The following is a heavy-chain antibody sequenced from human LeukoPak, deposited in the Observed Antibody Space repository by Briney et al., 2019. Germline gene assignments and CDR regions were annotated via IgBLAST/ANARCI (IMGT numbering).Heavy chain of an antibody. Sequence: SGGSLRLSCAASGFTFSSYWMSWVRQAPGKGLEWLANIKEEGSEKYYVDSVKGRFTISRDNAKSSLYLQMKSLRAEDTAVYYGARAVASNWFDPWGQGTLVTVSS. CDR2: IKEEGSEK. J-gene: IGHJ5*02. CDR3: ARAVASNWFDP. CDR1: GFTFSSYW. D-gene: IGHD6-19*01. V-gene: IGHV3-7*01.